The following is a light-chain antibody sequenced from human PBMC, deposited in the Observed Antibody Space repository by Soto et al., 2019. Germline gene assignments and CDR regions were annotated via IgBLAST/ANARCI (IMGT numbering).Light chain of an antibody. CDR2: DVR. CDR1: SSDVGAFNY. CDR3: AAWDDSLNGPV. V-gene: IGLV2-11*01. Sequence: QPVLTQPPSVSGSPDQSVTITCAGTSSDVGAFNYVSWYQQHPGKAPKLMIFDVRERPSGVPDRFSGSRSGNTASLTISGLQTEDEADYYCAAWDDSLNGPVFGGGTKLTVL. J-gene: IGLJ2*01.